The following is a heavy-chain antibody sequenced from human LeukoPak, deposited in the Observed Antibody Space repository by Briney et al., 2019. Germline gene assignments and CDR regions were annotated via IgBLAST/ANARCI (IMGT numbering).Heavy chain of an antibody. D-gene: IGHD4-17*01. V-gene: IGHV4-31*03. J-gene: IGHJ4*02. CDR1: GGSISSGGYY. CDR3: ARVAGDYEPIDY. Sequence: SETLSLTCTVSGGSISSGGYYWSWIRQHPGKGLEWIGYIYYSGSTCYNPSLKSRVTISVDTSKNQFSLKLSSVTAADTAVYYCARVAGDYEPIDYWGQGTLVTVSS. CDR2: IYYSGST.